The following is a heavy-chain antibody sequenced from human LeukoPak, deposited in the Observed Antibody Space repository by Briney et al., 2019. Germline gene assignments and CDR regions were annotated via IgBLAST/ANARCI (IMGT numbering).Heavy chain of an antibody. J-gene: IGHJ4*02. Sequence: PGGSLRLSCAASGFTFSSYAMSWVRQAPGKGLEWVSAISGSGGSTYYADSVKGRFTISRDNSKNTLYLQMNSLRAEDTAVYYCAKEGGIAVDGTISDFDSWGQGTLVTVSS. CDR1: GFTFSSYA. CDR2: ISGSGGST. D-gene: IGHD6-19*01. CDR3: AKEGGIAVDGTISDFDS. V-gene: IGHV3-23*01.